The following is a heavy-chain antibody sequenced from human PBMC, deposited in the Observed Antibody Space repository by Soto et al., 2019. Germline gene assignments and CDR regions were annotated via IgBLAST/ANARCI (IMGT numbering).Heavy chain of an antibody. CDR2: ISNDGSKK. V-gene: IGHV3-30*03. CDR3: ASSSPESSCYYGGTLDY. D-gene: IGHD3-22*01. Sequence: QVQLVESGGGVVQPGRSLRLSCSASGFTFSTYGMHWVRQAPGKGLEWVAVISNDGSKKYHGDSVKGRFTISRDNSKNTLYLEMSGLRAEDTAVYYCASSSPESSCYYGGTLDYWGQGTLVTVSS. CDR1: GFTFSTYG. J-gene: IGHJ4*02.